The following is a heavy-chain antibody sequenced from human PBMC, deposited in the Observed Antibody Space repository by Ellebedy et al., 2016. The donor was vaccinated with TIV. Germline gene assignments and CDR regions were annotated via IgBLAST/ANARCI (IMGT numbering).Heavy chain of an antibody. J-gene: IGHJ4*02. Sequence: GGSLRLSCAASGFTLDTYAMNWVRQAPGKGLEWISYISPSSATRYDADSVRGRFTISRDNSKNTVFLQMNSLRVEATAVYYCASSRQMVNFENWGQGTLVTVSS. CDR3: ASSRQMVNFEN. CDR2: ISPSSATR. D-gene: IGHD5-18*01. CDR1: GFTLDTYA. V-gene: IGHV3-48*04.